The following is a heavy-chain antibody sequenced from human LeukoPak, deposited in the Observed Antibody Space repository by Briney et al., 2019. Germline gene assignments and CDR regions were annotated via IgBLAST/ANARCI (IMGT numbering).Heavy chain of an antibody. CDR1: EYTFTNYY. CDR3: ARDPTNTSGYYAYFDY. Sequence: ASVKVSCKAYEYTFTNYYMHWVRQAPRQRLQMIGWINPSSGNTNYAQNFQGRVTMTTDTSTSTAYMELRSLRSDDTAVYYCARDPTNTSGYYAYFDYWGQGTLVTVSS. V-gene: IGHV1-2*02. J-gene: IGHJ4*02. CDR2: INPSSGNT. D-gene: IGHD5-12*01.